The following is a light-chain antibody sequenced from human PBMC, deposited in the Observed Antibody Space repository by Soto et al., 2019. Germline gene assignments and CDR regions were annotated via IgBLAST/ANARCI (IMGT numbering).Light chain of an antibody. V-gene: IGLV2-14*01. J-gene: IGLJ1*01. Sequence: QSALTQPASVSGSPGQSITISCTGTSSDVGGYNYVSWYQQHPGKAPKLMIYGASNRPSGVYSRFSGSKSGNTASLTISGRQAEDEADYYCNSYTSSGTYVFGTGTQLTVL. CDR2: GAS. CDR3: NSYTSSGTYV. CDR1: SSDVGGYNY.